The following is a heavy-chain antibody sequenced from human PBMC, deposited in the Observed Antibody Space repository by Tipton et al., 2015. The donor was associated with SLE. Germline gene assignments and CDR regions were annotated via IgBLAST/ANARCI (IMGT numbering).Heavy chain of an antibody. Sequence: TLSLTCAVSGGSFSGYYWYWVRQPPEQGLEWIGEITQSGVTNYNPSLKSRVTTSLDTSKNQFSLKLTSVTAADTAVYFCARGCSSTTCEPFDYFGLDVWGQGTTVTVSS. V-gene: IGHV4-34*01. J-gene: IGHJ6*02. CDR1: GGSFSGYY. CDR3: ARGCSSTTCEPFDYFGLDV. CDR2: ITQSGVT. D-gene: IGHD2-2*01.